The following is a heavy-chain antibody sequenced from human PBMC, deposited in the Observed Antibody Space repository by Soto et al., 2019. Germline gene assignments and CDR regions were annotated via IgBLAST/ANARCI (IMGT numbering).Heavy chain of an antibody. J-gene: IGHJ6*02. D-gene: IGHD5-18*01. CDR1: GGTFSIYA. V-gene: IGHV1-69*01. Sequence: GASLKVYCKASGGTFSIYAISWVRQAPGQGLEWMGGIIPIFGTANYAQKFQGRVTITADESTSTAYMELSSLRSEDTAVYYCAGGYCYGWGSRYYYYGMDVLGQGTTVTVSS. CDR2: IIPIFGTA. CDR3: AGGYCYGWGSRYYYYGMDV.